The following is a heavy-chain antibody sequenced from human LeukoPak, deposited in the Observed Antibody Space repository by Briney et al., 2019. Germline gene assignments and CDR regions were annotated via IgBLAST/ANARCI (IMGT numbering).Heavy chain of an antibody. V-gene: IGHV4-39*07. CDR1: GGSISSSSYY. J-gene: IGHJ2*01. CDR3: ARGSSWYRIFDL. Sequence: SETLSLTCTVSGGSISSSSYYWGWLRQPPGKGLEWIGSIYYSGSTYYNPSLKSRVTISVDTSKNQFSLKLSSVTAADTAVYYCARGSSWYRIFDLWGRGTLVTVSS. D-gene: IGHD6-13*01. CDR2: IYYSGST.